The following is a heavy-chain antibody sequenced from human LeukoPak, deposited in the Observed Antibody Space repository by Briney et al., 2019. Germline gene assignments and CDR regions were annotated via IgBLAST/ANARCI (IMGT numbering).Heavy chain of an antibody. CDR3: ARDSGSGNNDY. V-gene: IGHV1-3*01. J-gene: IGHJ4*02. CDR2: IGAGNGNT. Sequence: GASVKVSCKASGYTFTSYAIHWVRQAPGQRLEWMGWIGAGNGNTKYSQNFQGRVTFISNTSATTAFMELSSLRSEDAAVYYCARDSGSGNNDYWGQGTLVTVSS. CDR1: GYTFTSYA. D-gene: IGHD1-26*01.